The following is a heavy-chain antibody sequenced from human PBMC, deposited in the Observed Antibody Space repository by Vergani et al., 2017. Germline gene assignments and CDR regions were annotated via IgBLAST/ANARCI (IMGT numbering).Heavy chain of an antibody. CDR2: ISVYNGET. CDR1: GYTFRNYG. Sequence: QVQLVQSGAEVKKPGASVKVSCEGSGYTFRNYGISWVRQAPGERLEWLGWISVYNGETKFAQKFQGRVTLTRDTSTDTAYMEMGSLRSDDTAVYYCARDRGNSGDYNFDYWGQGTLVTVSS. V-gene: IGHV1-18*04. D-gene: IGHD1-26*01. J-gene: IGHJ4*02. CDR3: ARDRGNSGDYNFDY.